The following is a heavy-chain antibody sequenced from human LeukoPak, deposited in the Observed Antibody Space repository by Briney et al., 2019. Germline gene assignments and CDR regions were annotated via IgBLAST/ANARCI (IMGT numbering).Heavy chain of an antibody. CDR3: ARVENSGFVAAALRDY. D-gene: IGHD6-13*01. J-gene: IGHJ4*02. CDR2: IYTSGST. Sequence: SETLSLTCTVSGGSISSYYWSWIRQPAGKGLEWIGRIYTSGSTNYNPSLKSRVTMSVDTSKSQFSLKLSSVTAADTAVYYCARVENSGFVAAALRDYWGQGTLVTVSS. CDR1: GGSISSYY. V-gene: IGHV4-4*07.